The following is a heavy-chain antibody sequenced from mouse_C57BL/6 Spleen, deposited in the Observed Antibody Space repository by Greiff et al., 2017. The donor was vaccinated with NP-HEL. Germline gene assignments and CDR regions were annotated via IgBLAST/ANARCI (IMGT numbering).Heavy chain of an antibody. V-gene: IGHV1-82*01. CDR3: ARRFYYAMDY. J-gene: IGHJ4*01. Sequence: VHLVESGPELVKPGASVKISCKASGYAFSSSWMNWVKQRPGKGLEWIGRIYPGDGDTNYNGKFKGKATLTADKSSSTAYMQLSSLTSEDSAVYFCARRFYYAMDYWGQGTSVTVSS. CDR2: IYPGDGDT. CDR1: GYAFSSSW.